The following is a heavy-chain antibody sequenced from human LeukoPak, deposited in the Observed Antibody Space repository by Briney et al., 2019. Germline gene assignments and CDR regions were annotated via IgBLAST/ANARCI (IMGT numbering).Heavy chain of an antibody. Sequence: GASVKVSCKASGGTSSSYAISWVRQAPGQGLEWMGGIIPIFGTANYAQKFQGRVTITTDESTSTAYMELSSLRSEDTAVYYCAREGCSSTSCYTGGYWGQGTLVTVSS. V-gene: IGHV1-69*05. J-gene: IGHJ4*02. CDR3: AREGCSSTSCYTGGY. D-gene: IGHD2-2*02. CDR1: GGTSSSYA. CDR2: IIPIFGTA.